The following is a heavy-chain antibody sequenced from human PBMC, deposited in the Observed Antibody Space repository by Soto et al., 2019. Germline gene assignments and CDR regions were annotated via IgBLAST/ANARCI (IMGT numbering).Heavy chain of an antibody. J-gene: IGHJ5*02. V-gene: IGHV1-2*06. Sequence: QVQLVQSGAEVKKPGASVKVSRKASGYTFIGYYIHWVRQAPGQGLEWMGRINPRSGDTTYAQKFQGRLTMTRDTSISTAYMELSSLRSDDTAVYYCGRDGVGATPLGWFDPWGQGSLVTVSS. D-gene: IGHD1-26*01. CDR1: GYTFIGYY. CDR3: GRDGVGATPLGWFDP. CDR2: INPRSGDT.